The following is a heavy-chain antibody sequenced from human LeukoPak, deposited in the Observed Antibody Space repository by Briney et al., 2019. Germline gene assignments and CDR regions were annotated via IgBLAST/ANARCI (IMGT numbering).Heavy chain of an antibody. CDR2: VSYDGSNK. J-gene: IGHJ4*02. CDR3: AKDLKGSGSYYKALDY. Sequence: GGSLSLSCAASGFTFSGYAMHWVRQAPAKGLEWVAIVSYDGSNKWYADSVKGRFTISRDNSKNTLYLQMNSLRAEDTAVYYCAKDLKGSGSYYKALDYWGQGTLVTVSS. CDR1: GFTFSGYA. D-gene: IGHD3-10*01. V-gene: IGHV3-30*18.